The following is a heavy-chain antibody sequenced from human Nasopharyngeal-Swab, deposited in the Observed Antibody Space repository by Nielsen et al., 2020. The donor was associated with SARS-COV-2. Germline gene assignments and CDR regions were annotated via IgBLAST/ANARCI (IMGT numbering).Heavy chain of an antibody. CDR3: ARDRTQTIQRGLNYYFYYYMDV. J-gene: IGHJ6*03. CDR2: IYYSGST. Sequence: SETLSLTCAVSGGSISSYSWSWIRLPPGKGLEWIGYIYYSGSTNYNPSLKSRVTISVDTSKNQFSLKLSSVTAADTAVYYCARDRTQTIQRGLNYYFYYYMDVWGKGTTVTVSS. D-gene: IGHD2-21*01. V-gene: IGHV4-59*01. CDR1: GGSISSYS.